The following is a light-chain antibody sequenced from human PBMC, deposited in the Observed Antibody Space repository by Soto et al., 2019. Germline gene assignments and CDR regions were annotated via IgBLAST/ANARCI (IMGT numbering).Light chain of an antibody. Sequence: QSALAQPASASGSPGQSITISCTGTSSDVGGYDFVSWYQHHPGKAPRLMIYDVSHRPSGVSDRFSASKSGNTASLTISGLLAEDEADYYCSSYTSISTYVFGTGTKVTVL. CDR2: DVS. CDR3: SSYTSISTYV. J-gene: IGLJ1*01. V-gene: IGLV2-14*03. CDR1: SSDVGGYDF.